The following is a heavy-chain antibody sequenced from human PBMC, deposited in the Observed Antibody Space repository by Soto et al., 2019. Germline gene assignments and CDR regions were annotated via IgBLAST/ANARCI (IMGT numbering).Heavy chain of an antibody. CDR2: IWYDGGNK. J-gene: IGHJ1*01. V-gene: IGHV3-33*01. Sequence: GGSLRLSCAASGFTFSSYGMHWVRQAPGKGLEWVAVIWYDGGNKFYVDSVKGRFTISRDNSKNTLYLQMNSLRAEDTAMYYFARGDYSNSYVFACWGQGTPVTVCS. D-gene: IGHD6-6*01. CDR1: GFTFSSYG. CDR3: ARGDYSNSYVFAC.